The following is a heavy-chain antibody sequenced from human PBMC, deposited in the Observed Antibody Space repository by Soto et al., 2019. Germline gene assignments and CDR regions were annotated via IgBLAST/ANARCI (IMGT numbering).Heavy chain of an antibody. D-gene: IGHD3-10*02. V-gene: IGHV3-23*01. CDR3: ARDSGVRGPSGDLDY. CDR2: ISGSGGST. Sequence: GGSLRLSCAASGFTFSSYAMSWVRQAPGKGLEWVSAISGSGGSTYYADSVKGRFTISRDNSKNTLYLQMNSLRAEDTAVYYCARDSGVRGPSGDLDYWGQGTLVTVSS. CDR1: GFTFSSYA. J-gene: IGHJ4*02.